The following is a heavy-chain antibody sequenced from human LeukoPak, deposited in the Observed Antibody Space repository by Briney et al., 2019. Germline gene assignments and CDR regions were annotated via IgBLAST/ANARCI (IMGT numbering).Heavy chain of an antibody. D-gene: IGHD3-10*01. CDR2: INSDGSST. Sequence: GGSLRLSCAASGFTFSSYWMHWVRQAPGKGLVWVSRINSDGSSTSYADSVKGRFTISRDNAKNTLYLQMNSLRAEDTAVYYCARVAVLWFGEENWFDPWGQGTLVTVSS. CDR1: GFTFSSYW. J-gene: IGHJ5*02. V-gene: IGHV3-74*01. CDR3: ARVAVLWFGEENWFDP.